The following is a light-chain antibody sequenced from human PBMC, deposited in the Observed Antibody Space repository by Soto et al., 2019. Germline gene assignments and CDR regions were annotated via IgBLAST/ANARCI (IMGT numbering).Light chain of an antibody. V-gene: IGKV1-8*01. CDR1: QGISSY. J-gene: IGKJ1*01. CDR3: QQYYSYLPWT. CDR2: AAS. Sequence: AIRMSQSPSSLSASPRDRVTMTCRASQGISSYLAWYQQKPGKAPKLLIYAASTLQSGVPSRFSGSGSGTDFTLTISCLQSEDFATYYCQQYYSYLPWTFGQGAMVDIK.